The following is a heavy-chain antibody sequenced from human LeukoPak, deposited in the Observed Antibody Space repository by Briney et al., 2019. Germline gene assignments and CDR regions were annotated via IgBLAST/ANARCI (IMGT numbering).Heavy chain of an antibody. V-gene: IGHV3-23*01. J-gene: IGHJ4*02. Sequence: GGSLRLSCAASGFTFSTYAMSWVRQAAGKGLEWVSLISGSGGGTYYADSVKGRFTISRDNSKNTLYLQMNSLRAEDTAVYYCARADSSGYYSADYWGQGTLVTVSS. CDR2: ISGSGGGT. CDR1: GFTFSTYA. D-gene: IGHD3-22*01. CDR3: ARADSSGYYSADY.